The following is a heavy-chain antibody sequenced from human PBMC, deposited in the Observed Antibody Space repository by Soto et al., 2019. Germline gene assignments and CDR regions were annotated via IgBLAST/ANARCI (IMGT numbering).Heavy chain of an antibody. V-gene: IGHV3-23*01. D-gene: IGHD3-10*01. CDR3: AKELRGSGSYWDYYYYMDV. Sequence: GGSLRLSCAASGFIFGGYLMSWIRQAPGKGLEWVADTSGSGGSTYSADSVKGRFTISRDNSKNTLYLKMNSLRAEDTAVYYCAKELRGSGSYWDYYYYMDVWGKGTTVTVSS. CDR1: GFIFGGYL. J-gene: IGHJ6*03. CDR2: TSGSGGST.